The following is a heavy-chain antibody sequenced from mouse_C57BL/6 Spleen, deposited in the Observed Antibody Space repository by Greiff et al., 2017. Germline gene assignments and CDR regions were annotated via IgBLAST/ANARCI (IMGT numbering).Heavy chain of an antibody. Sequence: QVQLKQSGAELMKPGASVKLSCKATGYTFSCYWIEWVKQRPGHGLEWNGELLPGSGSTNYKEKFKGKATFTEDTSSNTAYMPLSSLTTEDAAIYDCAGVNVYYGYDVTPAYWGQGTTLTVSS. D-gene: IGHD2-2*01. CDR2: LLPGSGST. J-gene: IGHJ2*01. V-gene: IGHV1-9*01. CDR1: GYTFSCYW. CDR3: AGVNVYYGYDVTPAY.